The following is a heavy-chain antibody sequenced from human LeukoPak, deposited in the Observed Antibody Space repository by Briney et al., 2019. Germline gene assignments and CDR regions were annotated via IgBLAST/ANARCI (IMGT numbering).Heavy chain of an antibody. CDR2: IYSGGST. J-gene: IGHJ4*02. V-gene: IGHV3-66*01. CDR1: GFTVSSNY. CDR3: ARDSHYDFWSGYYTHLDY. Sequence: GGSLRLSCAASGFTVSSNYMSWVRQAPGKGLEWVSVIYSGGSTYYADSVKGRFTISRDNSKNTLYLQMNSLRAEDTAVYYCARDSHYDFWSGYYTHLDYWGQGTLVTVSS. D-gene: IGHD3-3*01.